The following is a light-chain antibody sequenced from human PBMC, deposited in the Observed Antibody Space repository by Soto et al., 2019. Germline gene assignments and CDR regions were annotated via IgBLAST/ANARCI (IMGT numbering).Light chain of an antibody. CDR3: SSYASGSALEV. Sequence: QSALTQPASVSGSPGQSITISCTGTSSDVGGYNYVSWYQQHPGKAPKLMIYEVSNRPSGVSNRFSGSKSGNTASLTISGPQAEDEADYYFSSYASGSALEVFGGGTKLTVL. V-gene: IGLV2-14*01. CDR1: SSDVGGYNY. CDR2: EVS. J-gene: IGLJ3*02.